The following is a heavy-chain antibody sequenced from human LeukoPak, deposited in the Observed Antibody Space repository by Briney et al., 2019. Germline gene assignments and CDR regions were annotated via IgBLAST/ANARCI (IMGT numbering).Heavy chain of an antibody. Sequence: GASVKVCCKASGYTFTSYGISWVRQAPGQGLEWMGWISAYNGNTNYAQKFQGRVTMTTDTSTNTAYMELRSLRSDDTAVYYCARPTPVGDYYYYYMDVWGKGTTVTVSS. J-gene: IGHJ6*03. CDR3: ARPTPVGDYYYYYMDV. V-gene: IGHV1-18*01. D-gene: IGHD4-23*01. CDR2: ISAYNGNT. CDR1: GYTFTSYG.